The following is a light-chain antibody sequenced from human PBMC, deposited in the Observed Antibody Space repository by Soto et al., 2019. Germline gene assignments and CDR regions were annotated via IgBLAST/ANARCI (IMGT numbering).Light chain of an antibody. J-gene: IGLJ2*01. CDR2: RNT. Sequence: QSVLTQPPSVSGAPGQGVTISCTGSSSNIGAGYDVHWYRQLPGTAPRFLIYRNTNRPSGVPDRFFGSKSGTSASLAITGLQAEDEAAYYCHSYDSSLSGVVFGGGTTLTVL. CDR1: SSNIGAGYD. CDR3: HSYDSSLSGVV. V-gene: IGLV1-40*01.